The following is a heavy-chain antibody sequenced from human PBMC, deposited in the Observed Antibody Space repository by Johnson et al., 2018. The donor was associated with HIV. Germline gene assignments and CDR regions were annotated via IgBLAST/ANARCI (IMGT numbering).Heavy chain of an antibody. D-gene: IGHD2-15*01. CDR1: GFTFSSYP. CDR2: ISYDGGSK. J-gene: IGHJ3*02. CDR3: ASYCSGGSCYRRSPSDAFDI. V-gene: IGHV3-30*04. Sequence: QVQLVESGGGVVQPGRSLRLSCAASGFTFSSYPMHWVRQAPGKGLEWVAIISYDGGSKYYADSVKGRFTVSRDNSKNTLYLQMNSLRAEDTAVYYCASYCSGGSCYRRSPSDAFDIWGQGTMVTVSS.